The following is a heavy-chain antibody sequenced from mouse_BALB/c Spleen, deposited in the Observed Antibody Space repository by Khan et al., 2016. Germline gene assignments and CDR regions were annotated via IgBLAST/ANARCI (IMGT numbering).Heavy chain of an antibody. Sequence: QVQLQQPGAELVKPGASVMLSCKASGYTFTNYNMHWVKQTPGQGLQWIGAIYPRNGDLFYNQKFKDKATLTADKSSNTAYMQLSSLTSEDSAVXCCVRWGPDEGFAYWGQGTLVAVSA. CDR1: GYTFTNYN. CDR2: IYPRNGDL. V-gene: IGHV1-12*01. J-gene: IGHJ3*01. CDR3: VRWGPDEGFAY. D-gene: IGHD3-3*01.